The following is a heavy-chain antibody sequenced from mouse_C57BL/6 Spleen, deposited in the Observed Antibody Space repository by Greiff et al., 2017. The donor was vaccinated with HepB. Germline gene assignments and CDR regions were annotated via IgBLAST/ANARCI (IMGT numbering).Heavy chain of an antibody. CDR1: GYTFTSYG. D-gene: IGHD2-4*01. CDR2: IYPRSGNT. Sequence: QVQLKQSGAELARPGASVKLSCKASGYTFTSYGISWVKQRTGQGLEWIGEIYPRSGNTYYNEKFKGKATLTADKSSSTAYMELRSLTSEDSAVYFCARKDVYYDYDGYAMDYWGQGTSVTVSS. J-gene: IGHJ4*01. V-gene: IGHV1-81*01. CDR3: ARKDVYYDYDGYAMDY.